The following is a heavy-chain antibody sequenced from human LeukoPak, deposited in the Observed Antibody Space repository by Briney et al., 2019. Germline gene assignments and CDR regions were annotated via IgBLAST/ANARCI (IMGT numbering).Heavy chain of an antibody. V-gene: IGHV3-66*01. CDR2: IYSGGST. CDR3: ARDGITIFGVYYYGMDV. Sequence: GGSLRLSCAASGFTFTPYYMNWVRQAPGKGLHWVSLIYSGGSTYYADSVKGRFTISRDNSKNTLYFQLNSLRAEDTAVYYCARDGITIFGVYYYGMDVWGQGTTVTVSS. CDR1: GFTFTPYY. D-gene: IGHD3-3*01. J-gene: IGHJ6*02.